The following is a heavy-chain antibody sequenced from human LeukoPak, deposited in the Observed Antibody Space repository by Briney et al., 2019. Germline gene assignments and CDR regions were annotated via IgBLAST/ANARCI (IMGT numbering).Heavy chain of an antibody. CDR3: ARGTGYNTGRSVDY. D-gene: IGHD6-25*01. Sequence: GGSLRLPCTASGFTFSSYSMTWVRQATGKGLEWVSAISGSGGSTYYADSVKGRFTISRDNSKNTLYLQMNSLRAEDTAVYYCARGTGYNTGRSVDYWGQGTLVTVSS. CDR1: GFTFSSYS. CDR2: ISGSGGST. J-gene: IGHJ4*02. V-gene: IGHV3-23*01.